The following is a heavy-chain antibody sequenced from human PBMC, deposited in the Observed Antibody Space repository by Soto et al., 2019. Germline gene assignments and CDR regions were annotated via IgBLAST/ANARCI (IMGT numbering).Heavy chain of an antibody. Sequence: QVQLVESGGGVVQPGRSLRLSCAASGFTFSSYGMHWVRQAPGKGLEWVAVISYDGSNKYYADSVKGRFTISRDNSKHTVYLQINSLRAEDTAVYYCAEWCDYGDFSGHWGQGTLVTVSS. CDR1: GFTFSSYG. CDR3: AEWCDYGDFSGH. CDR2: ISYDGSNK. V-gene: IGHV3-30*18. J-gene: IGHJ4*02. D-gene: IGHD4-17*01.